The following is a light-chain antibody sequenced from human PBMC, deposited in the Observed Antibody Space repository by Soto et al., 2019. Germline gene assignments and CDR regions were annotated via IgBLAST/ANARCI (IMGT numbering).Light chain of an antibody. CDR2: SNS. CDR1: ISNIGSNT. Sequence: QSVLTQSPSASGTPGQSVTISCSGSISNIGSNTVSWYQQLPGTAPKLLIYSNSQRPPGVPDRFSGSKSGTSASLAISGLQSEDEADYHCAAWDDSLNAPYVFGTGTKVTVL. V-gene: IGLV1-44*01. J-gene: IGLJ1*01. CDR3: AAWDDSLNAPYV.